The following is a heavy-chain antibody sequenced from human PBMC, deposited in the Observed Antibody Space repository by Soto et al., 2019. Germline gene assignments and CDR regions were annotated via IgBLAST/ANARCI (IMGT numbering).Heavy chain of an antibody. CDR1: GDSISRGGYY. Sequence: QVQLQESGPGLVKPSQTLSLTCKVSGDSISRGGYYWSWVRQHPGKGLEWLGYIYYRGSTYYNPSLKSRVHISVDTSKNHFSLRLSSVTAADTAVYYCARVEVVITRGALDYWGPGTLVTVSS. V-gene: IGHV4-31*03. J-gene: IGHJ4*02. CDR3: ARVEVVITRGALDY. D-gene: IGHD2-15*01. CDR2: IYYRGST.